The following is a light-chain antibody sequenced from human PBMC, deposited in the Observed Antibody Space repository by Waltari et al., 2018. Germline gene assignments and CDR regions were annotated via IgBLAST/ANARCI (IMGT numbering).Light chain of an antibody. V-gene: IGKV2-30*02. CDR2: RIS. J-gene: IGKJ2*01. CDR3: MQGTHWPYT. Sequence: DVVMTQSPLSLPVTIGAPASISCTSRLSLVHSAGTTHLTWFHQRPGQSPRRLIYRISIRDSGVPDRFSGSGSGTDFTLKISRVEAEDVGVYYCMQGTHWPYTFGPGTRLDIK. CDR1: LSLVHSAGTTH.